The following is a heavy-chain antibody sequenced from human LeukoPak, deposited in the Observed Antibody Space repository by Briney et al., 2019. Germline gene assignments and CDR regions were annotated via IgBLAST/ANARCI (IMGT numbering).Heavy chain of an antibody. D-gene: IGHD6-13*01. CDR1: GFTFSDYN. Sequence: PGGSLRLSCAASGFTFSDYNMRWIRQAPGKGLEWVSSISRSGSTKYYADSVKGRFTISRDNAKNSLYLQMNSLRAEDTAVYYCARDHVRLRWFDYWGQGTLVTVSS. J-gene: IGHJ4*02. V-gene: IGHV3-11*04. CDR3: ARDHVRLRWFDY. CDR2: ISRSGSTK.